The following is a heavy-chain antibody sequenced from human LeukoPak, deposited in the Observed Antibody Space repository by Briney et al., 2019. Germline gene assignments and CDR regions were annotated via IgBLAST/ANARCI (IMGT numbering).Heavy chain of an antibody. CDR3: ARAYSSNWLTFDY. CDR1: GGSISSSSYY. V-gene: IGHV4-39*01. Sequence: SETLSLTCTVSGGSISSSSYYWGWIRQPPGKGLEWIGSIYESGSTYYNSPLKSRVTISVDTSKNQFSLKLSSVTAADTAVYYCARAYSSNWLTFDYWGQGTLVTVSS. CDR2: IYESGST. J-gene: IGHJ4*02. D-gene: IGHD6-13*01.